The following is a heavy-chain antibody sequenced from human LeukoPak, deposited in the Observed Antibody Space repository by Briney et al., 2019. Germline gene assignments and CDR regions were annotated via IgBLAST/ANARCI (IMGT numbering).Heavy chain of an antibody. CDR3: ATAYYYDSSGYYYTFDY. Sequence: ASVKVSCKASGGTFSSYAISWVRQAPGQGLEWMGGIIHIFGAANYAQKFQGRVTITTDESTSTAYMELSSLRSEDTAVYYCATAYYYDSSGYYYTFDYWGQGTLVTVSS. CDR2: IIHIFGAA. V-gene: IGHV1-69*05. D-gene: IGHD3-22*01. CDR1: GGTFSSYA. J-gene: IGHJ4*02.